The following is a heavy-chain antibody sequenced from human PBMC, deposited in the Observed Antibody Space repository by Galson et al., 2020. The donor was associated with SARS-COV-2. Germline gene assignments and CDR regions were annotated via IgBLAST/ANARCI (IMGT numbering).Heavy chain of an antibody. CDR3: ARDNGDEQRYYYYYGMDV. J-gene: IGHJ6*02. D-gene: IGHD4-17*01. CDR2: IYYSGST. CDR1: GGSISSSSYY. V-gene: IGHV4-39*02. Sequence: SETLSLTCTVSGGSISSSSYYWGWIRQPPGKGLEWIGSIYYSGSTYYNPSLKSRVTISVDTSKNQFSLKLSSVTAADTAVYYCARDNGDEQRYYYYYGMDVWGQGTTVTVSS.